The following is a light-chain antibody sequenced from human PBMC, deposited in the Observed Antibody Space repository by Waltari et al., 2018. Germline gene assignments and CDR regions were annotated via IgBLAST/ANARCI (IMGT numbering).Light chain of an antibody. CDR3: SSYTRSSTVI. CDR1: SSDVGAYNS. Sequence: QSALTQPASVSGSPGQSITISCTGTSSDVGAYNSVSWYQQYPGKAPKLMIYDVSKWPSGVSSRFSGSKSGNTASLTISGLQAEDEADYYCSSYTRSSTVIFGGGTKLTVL. CDR2: DVS. V-gene: IGLV2-14*01. J-gene: IGLJ2*01.